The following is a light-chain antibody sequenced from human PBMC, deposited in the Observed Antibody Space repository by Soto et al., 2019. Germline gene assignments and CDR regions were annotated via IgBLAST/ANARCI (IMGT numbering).Light chain of an antibody. CDR2: GAL. V-gene: IGKV3-15*01. J-gene: IGKJ1*01. CDR1: QSISSK. Sequence: EIVLTQSPATLSLSPGERATLSCRASQSISSKLAWYQQKPGQAPRLLIYGALTRASGIPARFSGSGSGTEFTLTISSLQSEDFAVYYCQQYNNWRTFGQGTKV. CDR3: QQYNNWRT.